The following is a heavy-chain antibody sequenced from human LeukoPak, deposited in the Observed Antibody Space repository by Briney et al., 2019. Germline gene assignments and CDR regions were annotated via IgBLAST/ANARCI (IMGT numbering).Heavy chain of an antibody. J-gene: IGHJ6*02. V-gene: IGHV1-2*02. Sequence: ASVKVSCKPSGYTFTGYYMLWVRQAPGQGLEWMGWINPNSGGTNYAQKFQGRVTMTRDTSISTAYMELSRLRSDDTAVYYCARGRPRRLLNYYGMDVWGQGTTVTVSS. CDR3: ARGRPRRLLNYYGMDV. CDR1: GYTFTGYY. D-gene: IGHD2-15*01. CDR2: INPNSGGT.